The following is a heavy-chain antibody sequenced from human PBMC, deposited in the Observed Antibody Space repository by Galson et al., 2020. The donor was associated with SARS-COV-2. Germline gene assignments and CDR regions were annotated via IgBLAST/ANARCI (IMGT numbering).Heavy chain of an antibody. V-gene: IGHV1-24*01. CDR2: FDPEDGET. CDR1: GYTLTELS. J-gene: IGHJ6*02. Sequence: ASVKVSCKVSGYTLTELSMHWVRQAPGKGLEWMGGFDPEDGETIYAQKFQGRVTMTEDTSTDTAYMELGSLRSEDTAVYYCATSPALKGGETGRTIHYYYYYGMDVWGQGTTVTVS. CDR3: ATSPALKGGETGRTIHYYYYYGMDV. D-gene: IGHD2-2*02.